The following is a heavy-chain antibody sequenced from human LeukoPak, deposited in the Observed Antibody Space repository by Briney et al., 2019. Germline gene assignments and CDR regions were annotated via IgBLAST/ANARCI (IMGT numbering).Heavy chain of an antibody. D-gene: IGHD4-23*01. CDR1: GYTFTSYG. J-gene: IGHJ5*02. V-gene: IGHV1-18*01. CDR3: ARGLGGTVVTRFDP. Sequence: ASVKVSCKASGYTFTSYGISWVRQAPGQGLEWMGWISGYKGNTNYAQKLQGRVTMTRNTSISTAYMELSSLRSEDTAVYYCARGLGGTVVTRFDPWGQGTLVTVSS. CDR2: ISGYKGNT.